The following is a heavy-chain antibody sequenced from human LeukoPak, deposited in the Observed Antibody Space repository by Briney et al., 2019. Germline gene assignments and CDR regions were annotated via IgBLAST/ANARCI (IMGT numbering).Heavy chain of an antibody. Sequence: SETLSLTCTVSGGSISSYYWSWIRQPAGKGLEWIGRIYTSGSTNYSPSLKSRVTMSVDTSKNQFSLKLSSVTAADTAVYYCAREGYYDSSGYYHLYYFDYWGQGTLVTVSS. D-gene: IGHD3-22*01. V-gene: IGHV4-4*07. CDR1: GGSISSYY. J-gene: IGHJ4*02. CDR3: AREGYYDSSGYYHLYYFDY. CDR2: IYTSGST.